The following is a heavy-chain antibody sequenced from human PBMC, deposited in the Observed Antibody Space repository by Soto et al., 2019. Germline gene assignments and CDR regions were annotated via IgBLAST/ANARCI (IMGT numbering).Heavy chain of an antibody. CDR1: GFTFSSYS. Sequence: GGSLILSCAASGFTFSSYSMNWVRQAPGKGLEWVSSISSSSSYIYYADSVKGRFTISRDNAKNSLYLQMNSLRAEDTAVYYCARGPPGLYDILTDLGYWGQGTLVTVSS. J-gene: IGHJ4*02. D-gene: IGHD3-9*01. CDR2: ISSSSSYI. CDR3: ARGPPGLYDILTDLGY. V-gene: IGHV3-21*01.